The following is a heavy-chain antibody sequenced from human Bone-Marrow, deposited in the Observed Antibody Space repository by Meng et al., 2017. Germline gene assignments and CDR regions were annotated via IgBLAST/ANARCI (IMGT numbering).Heavy chain of an antibody. J-gene: IGHJ4*01. CDR1: GYTFTDYY. CDR3: ARSCGDITWPLDFDY. V-gene: IGHV1-2*06. CDR2: INPNSGST. Sequence: ASVKVSCKASGYTFTDYYIHWVRQVPGQGLEWMGRINPNSGSTTYPQAFQGRVTMTRDTSISTAYMELGSLTSGDTAVFYCARSCGDITWPLDFDYWGQGTLVTVSS. D-gene: IGHD2-21*01.